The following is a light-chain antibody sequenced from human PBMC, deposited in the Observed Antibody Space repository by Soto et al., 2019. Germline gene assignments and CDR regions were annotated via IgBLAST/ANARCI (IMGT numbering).Light chain of an antibody. V-gene: IGLV2-14*01. J-gene: IGLJ2*01. CDR1: SSDVGGYNY. Sequence: QSVLTQPASVSGSPGQSITISCTGTSSDVGGYNYVAWYQQHPGKPPKLMIYDVSNRPSGVSYRFSASKSGNTASLTISGLQAEDEADYYCSSYTSSKTLLFGGGTQLTVL. CDR3: SSYTSSKTLL. CDR2: DVS.